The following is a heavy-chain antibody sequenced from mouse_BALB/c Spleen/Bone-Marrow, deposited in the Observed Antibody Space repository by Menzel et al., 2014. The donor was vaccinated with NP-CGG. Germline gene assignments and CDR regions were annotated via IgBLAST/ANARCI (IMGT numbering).Heavy chain of an antibody. Sequence: VQLQQSGPELVRPGASVKISCKGSGYTFTNYAIQWVKQRPAQSLEWVGVISPYSGNTNYNQKFKGKATMTADKSSSTAYMEHPRMISEASSIFYCARSDSGSGEPFHNWGQGTLLTVSS. CDR1: GYTFTNYA. V-gene: IGHV1-67*01. J-gene: IGHJ2*01. CDR3: ARSDSGSGEPFHN. D-gene: IGHD1-1*01. CDR2: ISPYSGNT.